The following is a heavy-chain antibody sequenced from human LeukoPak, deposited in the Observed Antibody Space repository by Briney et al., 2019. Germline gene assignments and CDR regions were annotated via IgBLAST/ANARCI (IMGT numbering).Heavy chain of an antibody. CDR2: MNPNSGGT. D-gene: IGHD3-3*01. J-gene: IGHJ1*01. CDR1: GYTFTGYY. Sequence: GASVKVSCKASGYTFTGYYMHWVRQAPGQGLEWMGWMNPNSGGTNYAQKFQDRVTMTRDTPISTAYMELSRPRSDDTAVYYCARGEIWSGFPESGFQHWGQGTPVTVSS. CDR3: ARGEIWSGFPESGFQH. V-gene: IGHV1-2*02.